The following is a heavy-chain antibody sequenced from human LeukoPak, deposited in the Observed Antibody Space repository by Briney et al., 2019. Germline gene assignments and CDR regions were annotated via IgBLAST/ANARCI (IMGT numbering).Heavy chain of an antibody. CDR2: LSGSGGST. Sequence: GGSLRLSCAASGFSSSSYAMSWVRQAPGKGLEWVSDLSGSGGSTYYADSVKGRFTISRDNPENTPYLQMNRLRAEDTAVYYCAKAMTTVTSVDYWGQGTLVTVSS. CDR1: GFSSSSYA. V-gene: IGHV3-23*01. D-gene: IGHD4-17*01. J-gene: IGHJ4*02. CDR3: AKAMTTVTSVDY.